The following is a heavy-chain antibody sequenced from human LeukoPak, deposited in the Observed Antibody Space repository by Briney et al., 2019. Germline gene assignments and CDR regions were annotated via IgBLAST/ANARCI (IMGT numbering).Heavy chain of an antibody. CDR3: ARSRAITIFGVVPKPHYYYYGMDV. CDR2: IIPIFGTA. Sequence: GASVKVSCKASGGTFSSYAISWVRQAPGQGLEWMGGIIPIFGTANYAQKFQGRVTITADESTSTAYMELSSLRSEDTAVYYCARSRAITIFGVVPKPHYYYYGMDVWGQGTTVTVSS. D-gene: IGHD3-3*01. V-gene: IGHV1-69*01. CDR1: GGTFSSYA. J-gene: IGHJ6*02.